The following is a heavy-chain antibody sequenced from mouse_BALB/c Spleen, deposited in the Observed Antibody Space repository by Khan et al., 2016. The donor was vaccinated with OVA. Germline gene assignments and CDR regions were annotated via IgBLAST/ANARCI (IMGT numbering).Heavy chain of an antibody. CDR3: ARRGLRGDFDY. J-gene: IGHJ2*01. Sequence: VQLQESGAELAKPGASVKMSCKASGYTFTNYWILWVKQRPGQGLEWIGYINPSTGYTEYNQNFKDKATLTADKSSSTAYMQLSSLTSEDSAVYYCARRGLRGDFDYWGQGTTLTVSS. V-gene: IGHV1-7*01. D-gene: IGHD1-1*01. CDR1: GYTFTNYW. CDR2: INPSTGYT.